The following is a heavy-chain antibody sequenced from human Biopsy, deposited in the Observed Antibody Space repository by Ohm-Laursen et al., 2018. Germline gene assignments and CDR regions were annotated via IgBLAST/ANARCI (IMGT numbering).Heavy chain of an antibody. CDR1: GGTLSNYA. CDR2: IIPIFDTA. Sequence: SSVKVSCKTSGGTLSNYAINWVRQAPGQGLEWMGGIIPIFDTANYAQKFQDRVTITADKSTFTAYMELSSLRSEDAAVYYCASDLLGREGYCGGRNCQIAYWGQGTLVIVSS. D-gene: IGHD2-15*01. CDR3: ASDLLGREGYCGGRNCQIAY. V-gene: IGHV1-69*06. J-gene: IGHJ4*02.